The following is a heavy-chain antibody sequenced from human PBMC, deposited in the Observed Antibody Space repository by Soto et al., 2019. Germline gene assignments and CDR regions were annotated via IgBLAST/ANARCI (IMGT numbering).Heavy chain of an antibody. CDR1: GGSISSYY. CDR3: ARGQLSNDY. J-gene: IGHJ4*02. CDR2: IYYSGST. Sequence: SETLSLTCTVSGGSISSYYWSWIRQPPGKGLEWIGYIYYSGSTNYNPSLKSRVTISVDTSKNQFSLKLSSVTAADTAVYYCARGQLSNDYRGQGTLVTVSS. V-gene: IGHV4-59*01. D-gene: IGHD6-6*01.